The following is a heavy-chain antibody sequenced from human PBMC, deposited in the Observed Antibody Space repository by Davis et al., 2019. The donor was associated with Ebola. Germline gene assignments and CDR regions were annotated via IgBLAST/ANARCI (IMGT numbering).Heavy chain of an antibody. CDR2: INPNGGGT. CDR3: ARDREAAAAGYYGMDV. CDR1: GYTFTASY. J-gene: IGHJ6*04. Sequence: AASVKVPCKASGYTFTASYIHWVRQAPGQGLEWMGRINPNGGGTVYAQKFQGRVTMTRDTSISTAYMDLSRLISDDTAVYYCARDREAAAAGYYGMDVWGKGTAVTVSS. D-gene: IGHD6-13*01. V-gene: IGHV1-2*06.